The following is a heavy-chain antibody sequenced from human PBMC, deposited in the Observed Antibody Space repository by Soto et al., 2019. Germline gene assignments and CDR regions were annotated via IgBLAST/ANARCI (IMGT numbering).Heavy chain of an antibody. D-gene: IGHD5-18*01. CDR1: GYTFTSYG. V-gene: IGHV1-18*04. Sequence: GASVKVSCKASGYTFTSYGISWVRQAPGQGLEWMAWISAYNGNTNYAQKLQGRVTMTTDTSTSTVYMELSSLRSEDTAVYYCARVGHDSYGQAPFRPYYLDYWGQGALVTVSS. CDR2: ISAYNGNT. CDR3: ARVGHDSYGQAPFRPYYLDY. J-gene: IGHJ4*02.